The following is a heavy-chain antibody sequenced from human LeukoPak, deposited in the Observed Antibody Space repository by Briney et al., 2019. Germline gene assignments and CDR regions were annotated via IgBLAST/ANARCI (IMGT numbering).Heavy chain of an antibody. CDR2: IWYDGSNK. D-gene: IGHD3-22*01. CDR3: ARDPSFSSYYDRSGYPFDY. J-gene: IGHJ4*02. Sequence: GGSLRLSCAASGFTFSSYGMHWVRQAPGKGLEWVAVIWYDGSNKYYADSVKGRFTISRDNSKNTLYLQMNSLRAEDTAVYYCARDPSFSSYYDRSGYPFDYWGQGTLVTVSS. CDR1: GFTFSSYG. V-gene: IGHV3-33*01.